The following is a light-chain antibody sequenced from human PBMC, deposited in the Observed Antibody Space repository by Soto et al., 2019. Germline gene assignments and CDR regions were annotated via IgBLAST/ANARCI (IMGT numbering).Light chain of an antibody. J-gene: IGLJ2*01. CDR1: SSDVGSYNL. Sequence: QSALTQPASVSGSPEQSITISCTGTSSDVGSYNLVSWYQQHPGKAPKLMIYEVSKRPSGVSNRFSGSKSGNTASLTISGLQAEDEADYYCCSYAGSSTFDVVFGGGTKLTVL. CDR3: CSYAGSSTFDVV. CDR2: EVS. V-gene: IGLV2-23*02.